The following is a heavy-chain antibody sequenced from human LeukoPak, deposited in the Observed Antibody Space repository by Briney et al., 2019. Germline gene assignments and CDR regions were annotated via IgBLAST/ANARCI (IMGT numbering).Heavy chain of an antibody. CDR1: GFTFITYW. D-gene: IGHD5-18*01. CDR3: ARDHGGYSYGWDAFDI. J-gene: IGHJ3*02. CDR2: IKQDGSEK. V-gene: IGHV3-7*01. Sequence: PGGSLRLSCAASGFTFITYWMSWVRQAPGKGMEWVANIKQDGSEKYYVDSVKGRFTISRDNSKNTLYLQMNSLRAEDTAVYYCARDHGGYSYGWDAFDIWGQGTMVTVSS.